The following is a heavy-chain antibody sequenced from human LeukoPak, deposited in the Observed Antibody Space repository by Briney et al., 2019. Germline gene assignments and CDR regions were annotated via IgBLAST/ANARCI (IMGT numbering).Heavy chain of an antibody. CDR3: ARFITNWFDP. V-gene: IGHV4-34*01. CDR2: INHSGST. J-gene: IGHJ5*02. D-gene: IGHD3-16*02. CDR1: GGSFSGYY. Sequence: SETLSLTCAVYGGSFSGYYWSWIRQPPGKGLEWIGEINHSGSTNYNPSLKSRVTISVDTSKNQFSLKLSSVTAADTAVYYCARFITNWFDPWGQGTPVTVSS.